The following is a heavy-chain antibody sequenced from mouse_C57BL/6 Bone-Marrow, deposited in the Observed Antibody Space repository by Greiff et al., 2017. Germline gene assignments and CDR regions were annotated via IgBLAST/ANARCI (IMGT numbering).Heavy chain of an antibody. CDR2: IYPSDSET. V-gene: IGHV1-61*01. CDR3: AREAMVTTTTGYYAMDY. CDR1: GYTFTSYW. D-gene: IGHD2-2*01. Sequence: QVQLQQPGAELVRPGSSVKLSCKASGYTFTSYWMDWVKQRPGQGLEWIGNIYPSDSETPYNQKFKDKATLTVDKSSSTAYMPLSSLTSEDSAVYSCAREAMVTTTTGYYAMDYWGQGTSVTVSS. J-gene: IGHJ4*01.